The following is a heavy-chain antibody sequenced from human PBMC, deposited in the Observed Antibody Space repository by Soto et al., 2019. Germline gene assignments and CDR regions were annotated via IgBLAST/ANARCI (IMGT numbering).Heavy chain of an antibody. Sequence: GGSLRLSCAASGFTFSSYWMSWVRQAPGKGLEWVANIKQDGSEKYYVDSVKGRFTISRDNAKNSLYLQMNSLRAEDTAVYYCARVRVLTMIVVVNYGMDVWGQGTTVTVSS. CDR3: ARVRVLTMIVVVNYGMDV. D-gene: IGHD3-22*01. V-gene: IGHV3-7*05. J-gene: IGHJ6*02. CDR1: GFTFSSYW. CDR2: IKQDGSEK.